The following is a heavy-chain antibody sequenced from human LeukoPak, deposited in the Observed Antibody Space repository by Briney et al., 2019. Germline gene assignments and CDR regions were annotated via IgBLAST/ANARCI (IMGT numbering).Heavy chain of an antibody. Sequence: ASVTVSCKASGYTFTSYDIKWVRQAPGQGLEWMGWISADTTRTIYTEKLQDRVTMSTDTSTSTTYMELRSLRSDDTAVYYCARDGLDYYGSGTYYPNYNWFDPWGQETLVTVSS. CDR2: ISADTTRT. CDR1: GYTFTSYD. J-gene: IGHJ5*02. D-gene: IGHD3-10*01. CDR3: ARDGLDYYGSGTYYPNYNWFDP. V-gene: IGHV1-18*01.